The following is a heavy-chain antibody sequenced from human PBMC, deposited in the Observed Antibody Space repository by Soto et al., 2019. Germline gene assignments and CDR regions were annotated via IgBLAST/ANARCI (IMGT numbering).Heavy chain of an antibody. CDR1: GFNFGAFG. CDR2: ITLSSSYI. Sequence: GSLNLSCGASGFNFGAFGMNWVRQAPGKGLEWVSSITLSSSYIYYADSVKGRFTVSRDNAKNSLYLDMKSLTVDDTAVYYCARDMKSVRFWGTNGFDPWGQGTLVTVSS. CDR3: ARDMKSVRFWGTNGFDP. V-gene: IGHV3-21*01. D-gene: IGHD3-16*01. J-gene: IGHJ5*02.